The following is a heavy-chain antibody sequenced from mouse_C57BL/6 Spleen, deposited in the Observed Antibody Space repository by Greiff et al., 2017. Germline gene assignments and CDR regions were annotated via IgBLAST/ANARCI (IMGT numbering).Heavy chain of an antibody. V-gene: IGHV1-82*01. CDR3: ARDYGSRTYFDV. CDR2: LYPGDGDT. J-gene: IGHJ1*03. Sequence: QVQLQQSGPELVKPGASVKISCKASGYAFSSSWMIWVKQRPGKGLEWIGRLYPGDGDTNYNGKFKGKATLTADKSSSTAYMQLSSLTSEASAVYFCARDYGSRTYFDVWGTGTTVTVSS. D-gene: IGHD1-1*01. CDR1: GYAFSSSW.